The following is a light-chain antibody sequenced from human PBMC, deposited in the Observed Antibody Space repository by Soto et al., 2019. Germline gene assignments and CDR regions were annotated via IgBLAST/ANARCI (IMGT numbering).Light chain of an antibody. Sequence: EIVLTQSPATLSVSPGERATLSCRAIQSVSSSYLARYQQKPGQAPRLLIYGASSRATGILDRFSGSGSGTDFTLTISGLEPEDFAVYYCQQYGSSPPWTFGQGTKVDIK. CDR2: GAS. J-gene: IGKJ1*01. CDR3: QQYGSSPPWT. V-gene: IGKV3-20*01. CDR1: QSVSSSY.